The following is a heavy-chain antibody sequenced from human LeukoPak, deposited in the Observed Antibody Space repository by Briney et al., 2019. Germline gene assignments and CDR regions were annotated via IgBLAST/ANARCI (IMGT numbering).Heavy chain of an antibody. CDR2: MKNKTDGWKT. CDR3: TSHSRGVPPQSGQEDY. CDR1: GFTFSNAW. D-gene: IGHD4-11*01. Sequence: PGGSLRLSCAVSGFTFSNAWKSWVRQSPGKGLEWVGCMKNKTDGWKTDYGGPVKGRFPNSRDQLKNNLYMQMNSLKTEGPAVYYCTSHSRGVPPQSGQEDYWGQGTLVTVSS. J-gene: IGHJ4*02. V-gene: IGHV3-15*01.